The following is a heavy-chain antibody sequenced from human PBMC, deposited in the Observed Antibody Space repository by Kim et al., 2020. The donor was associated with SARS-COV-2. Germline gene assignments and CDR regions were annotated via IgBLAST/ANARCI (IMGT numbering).Heavy chain of an antibody. V-gene: IGHV4-59*08. Sequence: SETLSLTCTVSGGSISSYYWSWIRQPPGKGLEWIGYIYYSGSTNYNPSLKSRVTISVDTSKNQFSLKLSSVTAADTAVYYCARHMIVAGHWFDPWGQGTLVTVSS. J-gene: IGHJ5*02. CDR2: IYYSGST. D-gene: IGHD6-19*01. CDR3: ARHMIVAGHWFDP. CDR1: GGSISSYY.